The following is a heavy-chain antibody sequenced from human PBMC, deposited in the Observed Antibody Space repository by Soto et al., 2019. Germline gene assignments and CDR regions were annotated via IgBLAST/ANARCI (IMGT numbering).Heavy chain of an antibody. CDR1: GFTFSSYA. J-gene: IGHJ6*02. Sequence: PGGTLRLSCAASGFTFSSYAMHCVRQPPAKGLEWVAVISYDGSNKYYADSVKGRFTISRDNSKNTLYLQMNSLRAEDTAVYYCARGKTTMVRGVNAGMDVWGQGTTVTVSS. D-gene: IGHD3-10*01. CDR3: ARGKTTMVRGVNAGMDV. V-gene: IGHV3-30-3*01. CDR2: ISYDGSNK.